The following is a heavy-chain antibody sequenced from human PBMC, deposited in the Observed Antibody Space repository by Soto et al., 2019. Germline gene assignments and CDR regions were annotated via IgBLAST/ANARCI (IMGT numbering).Heavy chain of an antibody. D-gene: IGHD1-1*01. J-gene: IGHJ4*02. Sequence: QLQLQESGPGLVKPSETLSLTCTVSGGSISSSPYYWGWIRQPPGKGLEWIGNIYYNGNTFYNPSLKSRVTISLNPSKNQFSLKLSSVTAADTSVYYCARHGPLSNNWNQLDYWGQGTLVTVSS. CDR2: IYYNGNT. CDR3: ARHGPLSNNWNQLDY. V-gene: IGHV4-39*01. CDR1: GGSISSSPYY.